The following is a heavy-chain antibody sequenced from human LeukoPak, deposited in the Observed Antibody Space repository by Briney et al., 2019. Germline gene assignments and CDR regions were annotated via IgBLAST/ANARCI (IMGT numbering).Heavy chain of an antibody. CDR3: ARGRGYPQADAFDI. CDR2: FYASGST. CDR1: GGSISSADYY. Sequence: SETLSLTCTVSGGSISSADYYWTWIRQPAGKGLEWIGRFYASGSTNYNPSLQSRVTISVDTSKNQFSLKLSSVTAADTAVYYCARGRGYPQADAFDIWGQGTMVTVSS. D-gene: IGHD6-13*01. V-gene: IGHV4-61*02. J-gene: IGHJ3*02.